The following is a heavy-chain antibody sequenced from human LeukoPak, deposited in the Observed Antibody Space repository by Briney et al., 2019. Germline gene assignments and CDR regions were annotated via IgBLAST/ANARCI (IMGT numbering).Heavy chain of an antibody. CDR3: ARGAGGHSYGSYFDY. V-gene: IGHV3-30-3*01. CDR2: ISYDGSNK. CDR1: GFTFSSYA. J-gene: IGHJ4*02. D-gene: IGHD5-18*01. Sequence: GGSLRLSCAASGFTFSSYAMHWVRQAPGKGLEWVAVISYDGSNKYYADSVKGRFTISRDNSKNTLYLQMNSLRAEDTAVYYCARGAGGHSYGSYFDYWGQGTLVTVSS.